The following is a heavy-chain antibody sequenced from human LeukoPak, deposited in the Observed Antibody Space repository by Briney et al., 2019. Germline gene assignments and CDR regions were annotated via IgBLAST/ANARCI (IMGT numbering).Heavy chain of an antibody. Sequence: PSETLSLTCTVSGGSISSYYWSWIRQPPGKGLEWIGYIYYSGSTNYNPSLKSRVTISVDTSKNQFSLKLSSVTAADTAVYYCGRDYGYPDWYFDLWGRGTLVTVSS. CDR1: GGSISSYY. CDR2: IYYSGST. J-gene: IGHJ2*01. CDR3: GRDYGYPDWYFDL. V-gene: IGHV4-59*01. D-gene: IGHD5-18*01.